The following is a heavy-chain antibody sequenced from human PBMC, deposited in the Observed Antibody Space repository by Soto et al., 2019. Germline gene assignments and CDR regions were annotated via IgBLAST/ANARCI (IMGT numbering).Heavy chain of an antibody. J-gene: IGHJ4*02. CDR2: IYWDDDK. V-gene: IGHV2-5*02. CDR1: GFSLSSTRMA. CDR3: SHIVVAGLGYYFDY. D-gene: IGHD6-19*01. Sequence: QITLKESGPTLVKPTQTLTLTCTFSGFSLSSTRMAVGWIRQPPGKALEWVALIYWDDDKRYSPFLKSRLTSTTDTPNNPVVLTMSNMDPVDTARYYCSHIVVAGLGYYFDYWGQGTLVTVSS.